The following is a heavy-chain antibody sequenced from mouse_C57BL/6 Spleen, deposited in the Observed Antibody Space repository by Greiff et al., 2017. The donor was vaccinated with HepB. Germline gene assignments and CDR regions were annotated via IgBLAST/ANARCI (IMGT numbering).Heavy chain of an antibody. J-gene: IGHJ1*03. CDR1: GFSFNTYA. D-gene: IGHD2-2*01. Sequence: EVKLMESGGGLVQPKGSLKLSCAASGFSFNTYAMNWVRQAPGKGLEWVARIRSKSNNYATYYADSVKDRFTISRDDSESMLYLQMNNLKTEDTAMYYCVSGGHGYYGYFDVWGTGTTVTVSS. CDR2: IRSKSNNYAT. CDR3: VSGGHGYYGYFDV. V-gene: IGHV10-1*01.